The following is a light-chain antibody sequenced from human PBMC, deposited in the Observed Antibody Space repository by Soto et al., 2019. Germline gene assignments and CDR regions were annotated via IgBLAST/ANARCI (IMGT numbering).Light chain of an antibody. J-gene: IGLJ1*01. CDR2: DVG. CDR3: TSYSSSSTQV. Sequence: QSVLTQPASVSGSPGQSSTISCTGTSSDVGGYDYVSWYLQYPGKAPKLMIYDVGNRPSGVSNRFSGSKSGNTASLTISGLQAEDEADYYCTSYSSSSTQVFGTGTQLTVL. CDR1: SSDVGGYDY. V-gene: IGLV2-14*01.